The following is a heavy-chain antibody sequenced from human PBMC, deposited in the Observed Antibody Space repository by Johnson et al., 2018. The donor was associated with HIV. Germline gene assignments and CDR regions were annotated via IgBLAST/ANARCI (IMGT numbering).Heavy chain of an antibody. Sequence: VQLVESGGGLVKPGGSLRLSCAVSGFTFSSYDMHWVRQATGKGLEWVSAIGTAGDTYYPGSVKGRFTISRENAKNSLYLQMNSLRAGDTAVYYCARNSGNGLVLRGDAFDMWGQGTMVTVSS. CDR1: GFTFSSYD. V-gene: IGHV3-13*01. J-gene: IGHJ3*02. D-gene: IGHD2-8*01. CDR2: IGTAGDT. CDR3: ARNSGNGLVLRGDAFDM.